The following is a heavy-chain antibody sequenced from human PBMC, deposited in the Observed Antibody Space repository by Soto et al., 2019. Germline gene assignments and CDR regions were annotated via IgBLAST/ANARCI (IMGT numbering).Heavy chain of an antibody. J-gene: IGHJ4*02. CDR2: INGRSNYV. D-gene: IGHD1-26*01. Sequence: PGGSLRLSCVSSGFTFSTYTMNWVRQAPGKGLEWVSSINGRSNYVYYADSVKGRFTISRDNAKNSLYLQMNRLRAEDTAIYYCAREDGVVGSSSAFDHWGLGTLVTVS. V-gene: IGHV3-21*01. CDR1: GFTFSTYT. CDR3: AREDGVVGSSSAFDH.